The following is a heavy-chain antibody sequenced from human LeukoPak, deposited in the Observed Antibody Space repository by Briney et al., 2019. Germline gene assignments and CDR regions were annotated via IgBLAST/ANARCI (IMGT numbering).Heavy chain of an antibody. Sequence: SETLSLTCAVYGGSFRGYYWSWIRQPPGKGLEWIGEINHSGSTNYNPSLKSRVTISVDTSKNQFSLKLSSVTAAGTAVYYCARGNRYCSSTSCYQFDYWGQGTLVTVSS. J-gene: IGHJ4*02. CDR1: GGSFRGYY. V-gene: IGHV4-34*01. CDR3: ARGNRYCSSTSCYQFDY. D-gene: IGHD2-2*01. CDR2: INHSGST.